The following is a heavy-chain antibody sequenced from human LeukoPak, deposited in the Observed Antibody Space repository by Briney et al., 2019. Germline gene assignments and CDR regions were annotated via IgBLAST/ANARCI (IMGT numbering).Heavy chain of an antibody. CDR3: ARVTGDSSGYYDRNAFDI. D-gene: IGHD3-22*01. CDR2: INPSGGST. CDR1: GYTFTGYY. V-gene: IGHV1-46*01. J-gene: IGHJ3*02. Sequence: GASVKVSCKASGYTFTGYYMHWVRQAPGQGLEWMGIINPSGGSTSYAQKFQGRVTMTRDMSTSTVYMELSSLRSEDTAVYYCARVTGDSSGYYDRNAFDIWGQGTMVTVSS.